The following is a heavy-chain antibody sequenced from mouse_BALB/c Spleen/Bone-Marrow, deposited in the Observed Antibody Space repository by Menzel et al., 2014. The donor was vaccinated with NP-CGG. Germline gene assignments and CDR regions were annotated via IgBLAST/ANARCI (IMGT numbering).Heavy chain of an antibody. CDR3: ARGDIPQYYFDY. Sequence: EVKLMESGGGLVKPGGSLKLSCAASGFIFSRYAMSWVRQTPEKRLEWVASISSGGSTSFPDSVKGRFTISRDNARNILYLQMSSLRSEDTAMYYCARGDIPQYYFDYWGQGTTLTVSS. V-gene: IGHV5-6-5*01. CDR1: GFIFSRYA. J-gene: IGHJ2*01. CDR2: ISSGGST. D-gene: IGHD3-2*02.